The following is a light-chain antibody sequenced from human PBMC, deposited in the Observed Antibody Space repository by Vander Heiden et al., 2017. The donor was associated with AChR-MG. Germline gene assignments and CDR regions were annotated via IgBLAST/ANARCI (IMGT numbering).Light chain of an antibody. CDR2: GAS. Sequence: EIVMTQSPATLSVSPGERATLSCRASQSVSSSLAWYQQKPGQAPRLLIYGASTRATGIPARFSGSGSGTEFTLTISSLQSEDFAVYYCQQYNNWPYTFSQGTKLEIK. V-gene: IGKV3-15*01. CDR3: QQYNNWPYT. J-gene: IGKJ2*01. CDR1: QSVSSS.